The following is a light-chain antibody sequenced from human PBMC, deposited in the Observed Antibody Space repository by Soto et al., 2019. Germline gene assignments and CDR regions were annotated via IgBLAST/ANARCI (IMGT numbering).Light chain of an antibody. CDR3: SSYTSSSTLLYV. V-gene: IGLV2-14*01. Sequence: QSALTQPASVSGSPEQSITISCTGTSSDVGGYNYVSWYQQHPGKAPKLMFYDVSNRPSGVSNRFSGSKSGNTASLTISGLQAEDEADYYCSSYTSSSTLLYVFGTGTKLTVL. CDR1: SSDVGGYNY. CDR2: DVS. J-gene: IGLJ1*01.